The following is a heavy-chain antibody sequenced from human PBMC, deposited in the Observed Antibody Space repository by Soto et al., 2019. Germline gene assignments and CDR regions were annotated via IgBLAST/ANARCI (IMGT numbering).Heavy chain of an antibody. D-gene: IGHD3-3*01. Sequence: QITLKESGPTLVKPTQTLTLTCTFSGFSLSTSGVGVGWIRQPPGKALEWLALIYWDDDKRYSPSLKSRLTITTDTSKNQVGLTMTNMDPVDTATYYCAHYYDFCSGYYFNWFDPWGQGTLVTVSS. J-gene: IGHJ5*02. V-gene: IGHV2-5*02. CDR2: IYWDDDK. CDR1: GFSLSTSGVG. CDR3: AHYYDFCSGYYFNWFDP.